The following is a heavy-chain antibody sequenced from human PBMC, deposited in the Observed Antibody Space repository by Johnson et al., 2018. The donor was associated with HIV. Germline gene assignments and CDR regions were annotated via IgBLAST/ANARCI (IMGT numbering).Heavy chain of an antibody. V-gene: IGHV3-13*01. Sequence: VQLVESGGGLVQPGESLRLSCAASGFTFSTYDMHWVRQTTGKGLEWVSAIGAAGDTYYADSVKGRFTISRENAKNSLYLQMNSLRAEDTAVYYCAKDREGSGWYEGVAFDIWGQGTMVTVSS. J-gene: IGHJ3*02. CDR2: IGAAGDT. CDR1: GFTFSTYD. D-gene: IGHD6-19*01. CDR3: AKDREGSGWYEGVAFDI.